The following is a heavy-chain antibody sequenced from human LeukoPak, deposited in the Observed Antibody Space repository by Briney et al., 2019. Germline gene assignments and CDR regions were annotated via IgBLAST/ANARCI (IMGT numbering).Heavy chain of an antibody. D-gene: IGHD3-3*01. V-gene: IGHV4-59*01. J-gene: IGHJ6*02. Sequence: PSETLSLTCTVSGGSTSSYCWSWIRQPPGQGLEWIGYIYYSGSTNYNPSLKSRVTISVDTSKNQFSLKLSSVTAADTAVYYCARRVYYYYGMDVGGQGTTVTVSS. CDR3: ARRVYYYYGMDV. CDR2: IYYSGST. CDR1: GGSTSSYC.